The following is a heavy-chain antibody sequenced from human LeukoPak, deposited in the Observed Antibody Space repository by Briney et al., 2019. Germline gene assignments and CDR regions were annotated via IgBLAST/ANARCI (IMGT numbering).Heavy chain of an antibody. CDR2: INHLGST. CDR1: GGSFSGYY. Sequence: PSETLSLTCGVYGGSFSGYYYNWIRPSPGKGLEWIAEINHLGSTNYNPSLKSRVAISIDTSKSQFSLRLSSVTAADTAVYYCARGGYNIDWMKDAPDNWGQGTLVTVSS. D-gene: IGHD3-9*01. CDR3: ARGGYNIDWMKDAPDN. V-gene: IGHV4-34*01. J-gene: IGHJ4*02.